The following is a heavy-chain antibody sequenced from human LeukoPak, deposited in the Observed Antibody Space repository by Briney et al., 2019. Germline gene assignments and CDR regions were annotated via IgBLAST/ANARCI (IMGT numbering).Heavy chain of an antibody. V-gene: IGHV1-2*06. CDR1: GYTFSGSY. CDR3: ARSAGHCNNGVCFTDYYMDV. Sequence: ASVKVSCKASGYTFSGSYIHWVRQAPGQGLEWMGRINPNSGDTNFAQTFQGRVTMTRDASITTAYMELSSLTSDDTAVYFCARSAGHCNNGVCFTDYYMDVWGKGTTVTVSS. J-gene: IGHJ6*03. D-gene: IGHD2-8*01. CDR2: INPNSGDT.